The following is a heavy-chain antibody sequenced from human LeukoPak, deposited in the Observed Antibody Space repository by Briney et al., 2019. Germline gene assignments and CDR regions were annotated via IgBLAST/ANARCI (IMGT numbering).Heavy chain of an antibody. J-gene: IGHJ6*03. D-gene: IGHD6-6*01. Sequence: SETLSLTCTVSGDSISGYYWSWIRQPPGKGLEWIGYMYYSGSTNYNPSVKSRVTISVDTSKTQFSLKLSSVTAADTAVYYCAGLYSSSLFYVEVWGKGTTVTVSS. V-gene: IGHV4-59*01. CDR3: AGLYSSSLFYVEV. CDR2: MYYSGST. CDR1: GDSISGYY.